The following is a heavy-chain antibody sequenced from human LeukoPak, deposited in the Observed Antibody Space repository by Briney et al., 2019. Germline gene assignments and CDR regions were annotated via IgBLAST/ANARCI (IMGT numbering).Heavy chain of an antibody. CDR3: AKAAQEGITIFGVVIDTSYYYMDV. CDR2: ISYDGSCK. D-gene: IGHD3-3*01. Sequence: GGSLRVSCAASGFTFSSYAMHWVSQAPGKGLEWVAVISYDGSCKYYADSVKGRFTISRDNSKNTLYLKMNSLRAEDTAVYYCAKAAQEGITIFGVVIDTSYYYMDVWGKGTTVTVSS. J-gene: IGHJ6*03. V-gene: IGHV3-30-3*01. CDR1: GFTFSSYA.